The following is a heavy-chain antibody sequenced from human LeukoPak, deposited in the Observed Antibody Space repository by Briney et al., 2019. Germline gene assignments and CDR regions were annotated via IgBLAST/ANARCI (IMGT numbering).Heavy chain of an antibody. J-gene: IGHJ4*02. Sequence: ASVKVSCKASGYTFTGYYVHWVRQAPGQGLEWMGWINPNSAGTNYAQKFQGRVTMTRDTSISTAYMELSRLRSDDTAEYYCAPVHERRFLEWLPIVYWGQGTLVTVSS. CDR1: GYTFTGYY. CDR2: INPNSAGT. D-gene: IGHD3-3*01. CDR3: APVHERRFLEWLPIVY. V-gene: IGHV1-2*02.